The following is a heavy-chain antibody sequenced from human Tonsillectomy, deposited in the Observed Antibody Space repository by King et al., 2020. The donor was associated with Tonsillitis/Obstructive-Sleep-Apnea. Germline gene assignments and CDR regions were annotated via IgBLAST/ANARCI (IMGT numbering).Heavy chain of an antibody. V-gene: IGHV4-34*01. CDR1: GGSFSGYC. D-gene: IGHD4-23*01. CDR3: ASYLTPGGYFDL. Sequence: VQLQQWGAGLLKPSETLSLTCAVYGGSFSGYCWGWIRQPPGKGLEWIGEINHSGSTNYNPSLESRVTISVDTSKNQFSLKLSSVTAADTAVYYSASYLTPGGYFDLWGRGTLVTVSS. J-gene: IGHJ2*01. CDR2: INHSGST.